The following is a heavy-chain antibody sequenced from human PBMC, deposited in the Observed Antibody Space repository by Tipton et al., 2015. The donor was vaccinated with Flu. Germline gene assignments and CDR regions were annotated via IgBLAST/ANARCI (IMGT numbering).Heavy chain of an antibody. V-gene: IGHV4-4*07. CDR1: GGSISSYY. CDR2: IYTSGST. D-gene: IGHD6-13*01. Sequence: LRLSCTVSGGSISSYYWSWIRQPAGKGLEWIGRIYTSGSTNYNPSLKSRVTMSVDTSKNQFSLKLSSVTAADTVVYYCAREGSSWYRHWYYGMDVWGQGTTVTVSS. J-gene: IGHJ6*02. CDR3: AREGSSWYRHWYYGMDV.